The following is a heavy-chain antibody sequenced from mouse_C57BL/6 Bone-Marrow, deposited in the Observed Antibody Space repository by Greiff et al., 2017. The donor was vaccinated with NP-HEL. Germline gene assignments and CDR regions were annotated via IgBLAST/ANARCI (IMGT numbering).Heavy chain of an antibody. J-gene: IGHJ2*01. V-gene: IGHV1-9*01. D-gene: IGHD2-4*01. Sequence: QVQLQQSGAELMKPGASVKLSCKATGYTFTGYWIEWVKQRPGHGLEWIGEILPGSGSTNYNETFKGQATFTADTSSNTAYMQISSLTTEDSAIDYWASYEYDGENFDYWGQGTTLTVSS. CDR1: GYTFTGYW. CDR3: ASYEYDGENFDY. CDR2: ILPGSGST.